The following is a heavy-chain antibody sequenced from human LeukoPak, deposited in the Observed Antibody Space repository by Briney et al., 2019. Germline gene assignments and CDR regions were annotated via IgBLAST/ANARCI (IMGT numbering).Heavy chain of an antibody. Sequence: SQTLSLTCAISGDSVSTNSAAWNCIRQSPSSGLEWLGRTYYRSRWFNDYAISVRSRITINPDTAKNQFSLQLNSVTPEDTAVYYCARDFCGGDCPFDYWGQGTLVTVSS. J-gene: IGHJ4*02. V-gene: IGHV6-1*01. CDR1: GDSVSTNSAA. D-gene: IGHD2-21*02. CDR3: ARDFCGGDCPFDY. CDR2: TYYRSRWFN.